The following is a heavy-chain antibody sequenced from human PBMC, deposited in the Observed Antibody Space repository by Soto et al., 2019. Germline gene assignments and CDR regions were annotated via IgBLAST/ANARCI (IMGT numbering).Heavy chain of an antibody. D-gene: IGHD1-1*01. CDR2: INPNSGGT. J-gene: IGHJ4*02. CDR3: AREPATAKPEGVDF. Sequence: ASVKVSCKASGYTFSDYYIHWVGQAPGQGLEWMGWINPNSGGTKYAPKFQGGVTMTRDTSITTAYMELSRLRSGDTAVYYCAREPATAKPEGVDFWGQGTLVTVSS. CDR1: GYTFSDYY. V-gene: IGHV1-2*02.